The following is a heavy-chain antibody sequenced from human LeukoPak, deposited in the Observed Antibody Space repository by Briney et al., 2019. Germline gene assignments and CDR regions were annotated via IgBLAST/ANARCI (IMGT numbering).Heavy chain of an antibody. V-gene: IGHV1-2*02. CDR3: AKEHYYDQGSHP. D-gene: IGHD3-22*01. Sequence: ASVKVSCKASGYTFTDYYMHWVRQAPGQGLEWMGWINPHSGGTDHAQKFQGRVTMTRDTSISTAYMELSRLRSDDTAVYYCAKEHYYDQGSHPWGQGTLVTVSS. J-gene: IGHJ5*02. CDR1: GYTFTDYY. CDR2: INPHSGGT.